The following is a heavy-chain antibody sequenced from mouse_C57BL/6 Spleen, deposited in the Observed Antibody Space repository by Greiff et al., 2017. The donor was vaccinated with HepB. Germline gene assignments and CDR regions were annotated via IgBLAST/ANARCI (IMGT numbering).Heavy chain of an antibody. CDR3: ARGPYYDDDVSFDY. Sequence: VQLQQSGPELVKPGASVKISCKASGYSFTSYYIHWVKQRPGQGLEWIGWIYPGSGNTKYNEKFKGKATLTADTSSSTAYMQLSSLTSEDSAVYYCARGPYYDDDVSFDYWGQGTTLTVSS. CDR1: GYSFTSYY. V-gene: IGHV1-66*01. CDR2: IYPGSGNT. J-gene: IGHJ2*01. D-gene: IGHD2-4*01.